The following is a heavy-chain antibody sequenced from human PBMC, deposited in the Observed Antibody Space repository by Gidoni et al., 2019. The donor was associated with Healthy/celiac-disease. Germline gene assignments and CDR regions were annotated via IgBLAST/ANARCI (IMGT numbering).Heavy chain of an antibody. CDR1: GFTFDDYA. J-gene: IGHJ4*02. V-gene: IGHV3-9*01. CDR2: LSWNSGSV. Sequence: EVQLVESGGGLVQPGRSLSLSCAAYGFTFDDYAMHGVRQAPGKGLEWVSGLSWNSGSVGYADSVRGRFTISRDNAKNSLSLQMNSLRPGDTAWYYCAKDGGREPYYFDYWGQGALVTVSS. CDR3: AKDGGREPYYFDY.